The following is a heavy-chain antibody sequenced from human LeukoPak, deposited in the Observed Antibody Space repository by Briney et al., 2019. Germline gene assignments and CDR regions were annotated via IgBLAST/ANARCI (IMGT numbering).Heavy chain of an antibody. V-gene: IGHV3-23*01. CDR1: RFTFSSYA. D-gene: IGHD3-22*01. CDR3: AKVSNYDSYYDKDG. Sequence: PGGSLRLSCEVSRFTFSSYATTWVRQAPGKGLEWVSAISGSGGTTYYSDSVKGQFTISRDSSKNTLYLQMNSLRAEDTAVYYCAKVSNYDSYYDKDGWGKGTTVTVSS. CDR2: ISGSGGTT. J-gene: IGHJ6*03.